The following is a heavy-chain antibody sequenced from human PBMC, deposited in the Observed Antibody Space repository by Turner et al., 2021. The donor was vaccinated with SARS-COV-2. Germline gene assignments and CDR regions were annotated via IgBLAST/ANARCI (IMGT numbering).Heavy chain of an antibody. Sequence: QVPLVESGGGVVQPGGSLTLPCAASGFSFSSYAMHWVRQSREKGLEWVAIIWNDGSNKYYANSVKGRFTVSRDNSQNTLFLHMSALRVDDTAVYHCARAFGSGSFLLDYWGQGTQVTVSS. CDR2: IWNDGSNK. CDR1: GFSFSSYA. D-gene: IGHD3-10*01. V-gene: IGHV3-33*01. CDR3: ARAFGSGSFLLDY. J-gene: IGHJ4*02.